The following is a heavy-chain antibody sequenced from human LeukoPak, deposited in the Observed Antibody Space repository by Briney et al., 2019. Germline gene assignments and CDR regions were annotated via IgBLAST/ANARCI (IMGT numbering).Heavy chain of an antibody. CDR1: GGSTSRGGYH. Sequence: SETLSLTCTVSGGSTSRGGYHWSWIRQQPGKGLEWIGRIYYSGSTYYNPSLKSRVTISVDTSKNQFSLKLSSVTAADTAVYYCARTIRAPAHFDYWGQGTLVTVSS. V-gene: IGHV4-31*03. D-gene: IGHD5-24*01. J-gene: IGHJ4*02. CDR2: IYYSGST. CDR3: ARTIRAPAHFDY.